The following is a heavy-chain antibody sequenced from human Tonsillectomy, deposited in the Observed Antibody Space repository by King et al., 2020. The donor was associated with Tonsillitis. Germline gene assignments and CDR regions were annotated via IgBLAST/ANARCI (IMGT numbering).Heavy chain of an antibody. J-gene: IGHJ4*02. V-gene: IGHV3-33*08. D-gene: IGHD5-18*01. CDR2: IWFDGSNK. CDR3: TRGASDTVDTGLVAFDS. CDR1: GFTFNNHD. Sequence: VQLVDSGGGVVQPGGSLRLSCAASGFTFNNHDIHWVRQAPGKGLEWVAVIWFDGSNKYYADSVKGRFTLSRDNFKNIVFLQMNTLRAEDTAIYYCTRGASDTVDTGLVAFDSWGQGTLVTVSS.